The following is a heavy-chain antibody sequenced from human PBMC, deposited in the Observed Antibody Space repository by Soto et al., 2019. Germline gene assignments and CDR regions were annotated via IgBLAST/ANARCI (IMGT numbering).Heavy chain of an antibody. Sequence: ASVKVSCKVSGYTLTELSMHWVRQAPGKGLEWMGGFDPEDGETIYAQKFQGRFTMTEDKSTDTAYLELSSLRSEDTAVYYCATEGPPQYSSSSHSLGLVIDYWGQGTLVTVSS. J-gene: IGHJ4*02. D-gene: IGHD6-6*01. CDR1: GYTLTELS. CDR2: FDPEDGET. V-gene: IGHV1-24*01. CDR3: ATEGPPQYSSSSHSLGLVIDY.